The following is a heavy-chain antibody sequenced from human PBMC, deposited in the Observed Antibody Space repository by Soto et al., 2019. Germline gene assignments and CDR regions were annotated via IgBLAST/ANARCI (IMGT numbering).Heavy chain of an antibody. V-gene: IGHV1-2*02. Sequence: ASVNVSCKASGYIFSAYPMHWVRQAPGQGLEWVGWFNPNSGDTIYAQKFQGRVTLTGDTSISTAYMELYSLTSDDTAVYYCAREASAVISFDYWRQGTLVTVSS. CDR3: AREASAVISFDY. CDR2: FNPNSGDT. J-gene: IGHJ4*02. D-gene: IGHD6-13*01. CDR1: GYIFSAYP.